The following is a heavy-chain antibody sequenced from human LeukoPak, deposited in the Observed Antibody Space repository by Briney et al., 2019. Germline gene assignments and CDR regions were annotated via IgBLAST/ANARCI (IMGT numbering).Heavy chain of an antibody. CDR1: GYTFTGYY. CDR3: ARDSRYYDFWSGYRDHSDY. Sequence: GASLKVSCTASGYTFTGYYMHWVRQAPGQGLEWMGRINPNSGGTNYAQKVQGRVTMTRETSSSTAYMELSRLRSDDTAVYYCARDSRYYDFWSGYRDHSDYWGQGTLVTVSS. CDR2: INPNSGGT. J-gene: IGHJ4*02. V-gene: IGHV1-2*06. D-gene: IGHD3-3*01.